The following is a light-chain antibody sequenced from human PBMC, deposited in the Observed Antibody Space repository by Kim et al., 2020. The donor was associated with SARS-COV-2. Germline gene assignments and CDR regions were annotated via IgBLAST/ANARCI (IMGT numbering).Light chain of an antibody. CDR2: EGA. J-gene: IGLJ3*02. V-gene: IGLV2-8*01. CDR3: SSYVDTDDLV. Sequence: GQSGTISCPGTNRDIGRFSYVSWYHQHPGRAPKLVIFEGAKRRSGVPDRFSGSKSGNTATLTVSGLQAEDEADYYCSSYVDTDDLVFGGGTQLTV. CDR1: NRDIGRFSY.